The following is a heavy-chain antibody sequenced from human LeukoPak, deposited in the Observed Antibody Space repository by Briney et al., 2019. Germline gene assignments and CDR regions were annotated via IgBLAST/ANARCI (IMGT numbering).Heavy chain of an antibody. D-gene: IGHD3-22*01. CDR3: AKEGDHYDSRDSGAFDI. Sequence: PGGSLRLSCAASGFAFSSFAMSWVRQPPGKGLEWVPSISGSGGSAYYADSVKGRFTISRDNSKNTLYLQMNSLRAEDTAVYYCAKEGDHYDSRDSGAFDIWGQGTRVTVSS. CDR1: GFAFSSFA. J-gene: IGHJ3*02. V-gene: IGHV3-23*01. CDR2: ISGSGGSA.